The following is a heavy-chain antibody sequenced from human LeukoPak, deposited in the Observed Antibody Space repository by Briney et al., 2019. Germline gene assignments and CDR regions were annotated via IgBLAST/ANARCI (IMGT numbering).Heavy chain of an antibody. CDR2: GFTSGTT. V-gene: IGHV4-4*07. J-gene: IGHJ3*02. D-gene: IGHD6-19*01. Sequence: PPETLSLTCTVSGGSISTYYWTWVRQPAGKGLEWIGRGFTSGTTNYNPSLKSRVTMSVDTSKNQFSLKLTSVTAADTAMYYCASSSGWSAFDIWGQGTLVTVSS. CDR1: GGSISTYY. CDR3: ASSSGWSAFDI.